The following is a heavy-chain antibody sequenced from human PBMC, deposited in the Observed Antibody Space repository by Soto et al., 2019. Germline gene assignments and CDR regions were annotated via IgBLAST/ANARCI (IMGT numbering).Heavy chain of an antibody. CDR2: IRKKGNSYTT. D-gene: IGHD2-2*01. J-gene: IGHJ4*02. CDR1: GFTFSAHY. CDR3: TRSGSSTSCYDH. Sequence: EVQLVESGGGLVQPGGSLRLSCTASGFTFSAHYIDWVRQAPGKGLEWVGRIRKKGNSYTTEYAASVRGRFTISRDESKSSLYLQMDSLKTEDTAVYYCTRSGSSTSCYDHWGQGTLVTVSP. V-gene: IGHV3-72*01.